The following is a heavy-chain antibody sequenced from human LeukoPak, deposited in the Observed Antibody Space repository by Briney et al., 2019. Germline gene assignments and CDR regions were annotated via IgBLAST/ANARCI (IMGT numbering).Heavy chain of an antibody. Sequence: PSETLSLTCTVSGGSISSGDYYWSWIRQPPGKGLEWIGYIYYSGRTYYNPSLKSRVTISVDTSKNQFSLKLSSVTAADTAVYYCAREGFDSSGYYQVDYWGQGTLVTVSS. J-gene: IGHJ4*02. CDR2: IYYSGRT. D-gene: IGHD3-22*01. V-gene: IGHV4-30-4*01. CDR3: AREGFDSSGYYQVDY. CDR1: GGSISSGDYY.